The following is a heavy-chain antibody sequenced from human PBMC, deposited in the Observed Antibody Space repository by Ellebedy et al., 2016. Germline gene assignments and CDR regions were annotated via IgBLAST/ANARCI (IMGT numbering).Heavy chain of an antibody. CDR3: ARHRIVVVVAATFGWFDP. V-gene: IGHV4-39*01. Sequence: SETLSLTXTVSGGSISSSSYYWDWIRQPPGKGLEWIGSIYYSGSTYYNPSLKSRVTISVDTSKNQFSLKLSSVTAADTAVYYCARHRIVVVVAATFGWFDPWGQGTLVTVSS. J-gene: IGHJ5*02. D-gene: IGHD2-15*01. CDR2: IYYSGST. CDR1: GGSISSSSYY.